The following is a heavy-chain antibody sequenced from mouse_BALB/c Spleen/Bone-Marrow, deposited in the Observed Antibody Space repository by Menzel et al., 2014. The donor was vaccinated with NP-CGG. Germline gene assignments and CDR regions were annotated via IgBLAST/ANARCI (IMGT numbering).Heavy chain of an antibody. Sequence: VQLQQSGAELVKPGASVKLSCTASGFNIKDTYMHWVKQRPEQGLEWIGRIDPANGNTKYDPKFQGKATITADTSSNTAYLQLSSLTSEDTAVYYCARNGYYVYYYAMGYWGQGTSVTVSS. V-gene: IGHV14-3*02. CDR1: GFNIKDTY. J-gene: IGHJ4*01. CDR2: IDPANGNT. CDR3: ARNGYYVYYYAMGY. D-gene: IGHD2-3*01.